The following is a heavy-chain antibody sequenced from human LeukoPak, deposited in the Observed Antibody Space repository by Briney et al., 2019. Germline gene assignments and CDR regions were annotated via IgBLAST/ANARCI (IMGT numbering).Heavy chain of an antibody. V-gene: IGHV6-1*01. J-gene: IGHJ6*02. CDR3: ARGRSIAVAGTDYYYGMDV. Sequence: SQTLSLTFAISGDSVSSNSAAWNWIRQSPSRGLEWLGRTYYRSKWYNDYAVSVKSRITINPDTSKNQFSLQLNSVTPEDTAVYYCARGRSIAVAGTDYYYGMDVWGQGTTVTVSS. CDR2: TYYRSKWYN. D-gene: IGHD6-19*01. CDR1: GDSVSSNSAA.